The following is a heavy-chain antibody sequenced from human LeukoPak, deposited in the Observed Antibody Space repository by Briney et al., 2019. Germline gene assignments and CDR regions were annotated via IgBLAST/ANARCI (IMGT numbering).Heavy chain of an antibody. CDR3: ASIAAAERSFDY. V-gene: IGHV4-34*01. J-gene: IGHJ4*02. D-gene: IGHD6-13*01. Sequence: SETLSLTCAVYGGSFSGYYWSWIRQPPGKGLEWIGEINHSGSTNYNPSLKSRVTISVDTSKNQFSLKLSSVTAADTAVYYCASIAAAERSFDYWGQGTLVTVSS. CDR2: INHSGST. CDR1: GGSFSGYY.